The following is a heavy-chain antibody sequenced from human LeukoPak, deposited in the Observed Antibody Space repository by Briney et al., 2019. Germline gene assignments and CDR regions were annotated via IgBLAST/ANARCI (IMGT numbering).Heavy chain of an antibody. J-gene: IGHJ4*02. CDR3: ARDSIYDSSGSH. V-gene: IGHV4-31*03. CDR2: IYYSGST. D-gene: IGHD3-22*01. Sequence: SQTLSLTCTVSGGSISSGGYYWSWMRQHPGKGLEWIGYIYYSGSTYYNPSLKSRVTISVDTSKNQFSLKLSSVTAADTAVYYCARDSIYDSSGSHWGQGTLVTVSS. CDR1: GGSISSGGYY.